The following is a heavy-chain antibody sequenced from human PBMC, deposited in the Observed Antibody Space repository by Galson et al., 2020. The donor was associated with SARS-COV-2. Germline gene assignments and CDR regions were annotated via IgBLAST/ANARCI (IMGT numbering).Heavy chain of an antibody. V-gene: IGHV3-33*01. CDR2: IWYAGSKQ. D-gene: IGHD4-17*01. CDR3: ARDHGTAESYGDYSY. J-gene: IGHJ4*02. Sequence: QHGASQNISCAASGFTFTSYSLHWVRPAPDNGLEWVAVIWYAGSKQYSADSVKGRFIISRDTSKNTLYLQMNSLRAEDTAVYYCARDHGTAESYGDYSYLCQGTLVTVAS. CDR1: GFTFTSYS.